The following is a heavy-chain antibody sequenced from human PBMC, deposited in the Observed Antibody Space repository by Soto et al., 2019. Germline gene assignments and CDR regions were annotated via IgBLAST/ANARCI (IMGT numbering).Heavy chain of an antibody. Sequence: GGSLRLSCSASGFTFSSYAMHWVRQAPGKGLEYVSAINNNGDSTYYADSVKGRFTISRDNSKNTLYLQMSSLRAEDTALYYCVKIKWEPDWYFDLWGRGTQVTVSS. D-gene: IGHD1-26*01. J-gene: IGHJ2*01. V-gene: IGHV3-64D*06. CDR1: GFTFSSYA. CDR3: VKIKWEPDWYFDL. CDR2: INNNGDST.